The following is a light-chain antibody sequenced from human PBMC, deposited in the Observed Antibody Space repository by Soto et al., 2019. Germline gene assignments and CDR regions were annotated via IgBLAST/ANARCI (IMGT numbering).Light chain of an antibody. Sequence: QSALTQPASVSGSPGQSITISCTGTSSAVGAYNYVSWYQQHPGEAPKLLIYDVSNRPSGVSNRFSGSKSGNTASLTISGLQAEDEADYYCSSCTSTNVYVFATGTKVTVL. CDR2: DVS. CDR3: SSCTSTNVYV. V-gene: IGLV2-14*03. J-gene: IGLJ1*01. CDR1: SSAVGAYNY.